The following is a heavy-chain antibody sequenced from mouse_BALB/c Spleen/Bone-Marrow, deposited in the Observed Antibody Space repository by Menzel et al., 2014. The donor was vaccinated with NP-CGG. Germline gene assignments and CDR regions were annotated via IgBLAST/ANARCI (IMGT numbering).Heavy chain of an antibody. CDR1: GYSFTGYY. J-gene: IGHJ1*01. V-gene: IGHV1-31*01. CDR3: ESRGEYFDV. CDR2: IYPYNGVP. Sequence: VHVKQSGPELVKPGASVKISCKASGYSFTGYYMHWVKQSHGNSLDWIGYIYPYNGVPSYNQKFKGKATLTVDKSSSTAYMELRSLTSDDSAVYYCESRGEYFDVWGAGTTVTVSS.